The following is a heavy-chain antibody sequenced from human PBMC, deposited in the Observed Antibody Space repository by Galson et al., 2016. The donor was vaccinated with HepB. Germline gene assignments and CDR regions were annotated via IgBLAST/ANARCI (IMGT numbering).Heavy chain of an antibody. J-gene: IGHJ4*02. CDR2: ISGSGDYT. V-gene: IGHV3-21*01. D-gene: IGHD3-10*01. Sequence: SLRLSCAASGFTFNRHMMSWVRQAPGKGLEWVSSISGSGDYTHYADSVKGRFTNSRDNAKNSLYVEMNSLRAEDTAVYYCASSDGSGSYWSLWGQGTLVTVSA. CDR3: ASSDGSGSYWSL. CDR1: GFTFNRHM.